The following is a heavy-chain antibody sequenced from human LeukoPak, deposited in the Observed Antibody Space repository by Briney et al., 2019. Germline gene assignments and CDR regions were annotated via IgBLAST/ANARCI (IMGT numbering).Heavy chain of an antibody. J-gene: IGHJ3*01. V-gene: IGHV1-18*01. CDR2: SSTDNGNR. Sequence: PSVKLSCKASGHAFNKYGIGWLRQARGPTLEWMGWSSTDNGNRKSAQKFQGRVTMTTDTSTSTAYMELRSLRSDDTAMYYCARDRSGSLDAFDFWGPGTMVTVSS. CDR1: GHAFNKYG. CDR3: ARDRSGSLDAFDF. D-gene: IGHD3-10*01.